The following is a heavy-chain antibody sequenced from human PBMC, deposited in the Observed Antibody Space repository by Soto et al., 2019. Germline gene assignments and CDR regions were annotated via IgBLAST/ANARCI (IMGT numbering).Heavy chain of an antibody. D-gene: IGHD3-3*01. CDR1: GYTFTGYY. J-gene: IGHJ4*02. CDR3: ARARFYFGCYLPFYFDF. CDR2: INPNSGGT. Sequence: QVQLVQSGAEVKKPGASVKVSCKASGYTFTGYYMHWVRQAPGQGLEWMGWINPNSGGTNYAQKFQGRVPMARDTSISTAYMELSRLRSDGPAVYYCARARFYFGCYLPFYFDFWGQGTLVTV. V-gene: IGHV1-2*02.